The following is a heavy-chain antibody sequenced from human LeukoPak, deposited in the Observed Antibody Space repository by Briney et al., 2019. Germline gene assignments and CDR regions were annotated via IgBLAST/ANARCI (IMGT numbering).Heavy chain of an antibody. V-gene: IGHV3-48*04. CDR2: IGTSSTTI. CDR1: GFTFSSYT. D-gene: IGHD3-22*01. Sequence: PGGSLRLSCAASGFTFSSYTMNWVRQPPGKGLEWVSNIGTSSTTIYYADSVKGRFTISRDNAKNSLYLQMNSLRAEDTAVYYCAREHYDSFPYYYYYGMDVWGQGTTVTVPS. CDR3: AREHYDSFPYYYYYGMDV. J-gene: IGHJ6*02.